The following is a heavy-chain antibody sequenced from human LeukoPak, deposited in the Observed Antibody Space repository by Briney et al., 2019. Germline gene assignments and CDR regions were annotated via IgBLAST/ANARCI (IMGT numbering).Heavy chain of an antibody. CDR2: ISAYNGNT. V-gene: IGHV1-18*01. CDR1: GYTFTSYG. J-gene: IGHJ4*02. Sequence: GASVTVPFKASGYTFTSYGIGWVRQAPGQGLEWMGWISAYNGNTNYAQKLQGRVTMTTDTSTSTAYMELRGLRSDDTAVYYCARGMATIYPYWGQGTLVTVSS. CDR3: ARGMATIYPY. D-gene: IGHD5-24*01.